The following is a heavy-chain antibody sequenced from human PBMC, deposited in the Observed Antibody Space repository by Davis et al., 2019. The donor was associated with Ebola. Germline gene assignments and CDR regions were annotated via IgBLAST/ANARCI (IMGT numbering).Heavy chain of an antibody. Sequence: ASVKVSCKVSGYTLTELSMHWVRQAPGKGLEWMGGFDPEDGETIYAQKFQGRVTMTEDTSTDTAYMELSSLRSEDTAVYYCARDSYYGSGPPIWGQGTMVTVSS. CDR2: FDPEDGET. J-gene: IGHJ3*02. CDR3: ARDSYYGSGPPI. CDR1: GYTLTELS. V-gene: IGHV1-24*01. D-gene: IGHD3-10*01.